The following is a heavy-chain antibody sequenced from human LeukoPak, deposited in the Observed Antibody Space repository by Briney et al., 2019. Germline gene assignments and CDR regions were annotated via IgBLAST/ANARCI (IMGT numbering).Heavy chain of an antibody. V-gene: IGHV3-23*01. CDR2: ISGSGGST. CDR3: ARDPITMSAFDI. D-gene: IGHD3-22*01. CDR1: GFTFSSYA. Sequence: GGSLRLSCAASGFTFSSYAMSWVRQAPGKGLEWVSAISGSGGSTYYADSVKGRFTISRDNAKNSLYLQMNSLRAEDTAVYYCARDPITMSAFDIWGQGTMVTVSS. J-gene: IGHJ3*02.